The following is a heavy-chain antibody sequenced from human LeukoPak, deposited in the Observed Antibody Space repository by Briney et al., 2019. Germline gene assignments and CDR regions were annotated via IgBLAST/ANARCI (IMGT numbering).Heavy chain of an antibody. CDR2: IIPIFGTA. D-gene: IGHD3-3*01. CDR3: ARDSGMRLRFLARDYYYYMDV. J-gene: IGHJ6*03. CDR1: GGTFSSYA. V-gene: IGHV1-69*05. Sequence: ASVKVSCKASGGTFSSYAISWVRQAPGQGLEWMGGIIPIFGTANYAQKFQGRVTITTDESTSTAYMELSSLRSEDTAVYYCARDSGMRLRFLARDYYYYMDVWGKGPTVTVSS.